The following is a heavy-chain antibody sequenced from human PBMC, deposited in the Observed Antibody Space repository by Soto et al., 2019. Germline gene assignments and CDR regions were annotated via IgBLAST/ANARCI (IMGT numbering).Heavy chain of an antibody. J-gene: IGHJ4*02. CDR1: GFTFSSYG. V-gene: IGHV3-30*18. CDR2: ISYDGSNK. Sequence: GGSLRLSCAASGFTFSSYGMHWVRQAPGKGLEWVAVISYDGSNKYYADSVKGRFTISRDNSKNTLYLQMNSLRAEDTAVYYCAKERNSSSYFDYWGQGTLVTVSS. CDR3: AKERNSSSYFDY. D-gene: IGHD6-6*01.